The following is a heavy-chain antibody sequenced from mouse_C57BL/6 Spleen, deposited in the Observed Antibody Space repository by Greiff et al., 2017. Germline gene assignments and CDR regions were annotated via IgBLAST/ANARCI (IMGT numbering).Heavy chain of an antibody. D-gene: IGHD2-4*01. Sequence: EVKVEESGPGLVKPSQTVFLTCTVTGISITTGNYRWSWIRQFPGNKLEWIGYIYYSGTITYNPSLTSRTTITRDTPKNQFFLEMNSLTAEDTATYYCARESYDYDDAMDYWGQGTSVTVSS. CDR1: GISITTGNYR. J-gene: IGHJ4*01. CDR3: ARESYDYDDAMDY. CDR2: IYYSGTI. V-gene: IGHV3-5*01.